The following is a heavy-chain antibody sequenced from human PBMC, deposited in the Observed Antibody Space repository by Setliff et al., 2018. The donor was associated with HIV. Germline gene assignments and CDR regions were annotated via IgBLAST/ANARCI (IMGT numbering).Heavy chain of an antibody. V-gene: IGHV3-30*02. CDR2: IRYDGSNK. D-gene: IGHD3-22*01. J-gene: IGHJ4*02. CDR1: GFTFSNSW. CDR3: AKDRYYDSSGSPFDY. Sequence: TGGSLRLSCAASGFTFSNSWMTWVRQAPGKGLEWVAFIRYDGSNKYYADSVKGRFTISRDNSKNTLYLQMNSLRAEDTAVYYCAKDRYYDSSGSPFDYWGQGTLVTVS.